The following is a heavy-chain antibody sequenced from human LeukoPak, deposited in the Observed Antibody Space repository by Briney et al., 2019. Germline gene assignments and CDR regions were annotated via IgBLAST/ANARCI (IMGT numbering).Heavy chain of an antibody. V-gene: IGHV1-2*02. Sequence: ASVKVSCKTSGYTFTTYAISWVRQAPGQGLEWMGWINPNSGGTNYAQKFQGRVTMTRDTSISTAYMELSRLRSDDTAVYYCARGLPFGELLGWFDPWGQGTLVTVSS. J-gene: IGHJ5*02. CDR2: INPNSGGT. D-gene: IGHD3-10*01. CDR1: GYTFTTYA. CDR3: ARGLPFGELLGWFDP.